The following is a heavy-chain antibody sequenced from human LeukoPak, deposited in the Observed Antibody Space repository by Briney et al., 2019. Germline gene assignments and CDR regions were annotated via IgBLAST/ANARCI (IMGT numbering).Heavy chain of an antibody. V-gene: IGHV3-21*01. CDR3: ARGGFQGLDV. CDR2: ISSSSSYI. J-gene: IGHJ6*02. CDR1: GFTFSSYT. Sequence: GGSLRLSCAPSGFTFSSYTMNWVRQAPGKGLEWVSSISSSSSYIYYAESVKGRFTISRDNAKNSLYLQMNSLRAEDTAMYYCARGGFQGLDVWGQGTTVSVSS.